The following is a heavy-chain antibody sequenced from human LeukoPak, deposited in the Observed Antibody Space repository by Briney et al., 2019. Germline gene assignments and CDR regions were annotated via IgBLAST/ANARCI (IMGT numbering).Heavy chain of an antibody. CDR3: GRVGGYKGVY. D-gene: IGHD5-12*01. V-gene: IGHV4-61*08. J-gene: IGHJ4*01. CDR2: IYSSGTI. CDR1: GDSVSSGGYF. Sequence: SETLSLTCTVSGDSVSSGGYFWSWIRQPPGKRLEWIGYIYSSGTINYNPSLKSRVTISADTSKTQFSLKLSSVTAADTAVYFRGRVGGYKGVYRGQG.